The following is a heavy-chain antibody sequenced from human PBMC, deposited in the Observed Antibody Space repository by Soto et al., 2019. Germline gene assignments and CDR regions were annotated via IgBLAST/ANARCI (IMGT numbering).Heavy chain of an antibody. CDR3: ARGTTIFGVVISASNYGMDV. V-gene: IGHV1-69*13. Sequence: SVNVSCKASGGTFSSYAISWVRQAPGQGLEWMGGIIPIFGTANYAQKFQGRVTITADESTSTAYMELSSLRSEDTAVYYCARGTTIFGVVISASNYGMDVWGQGTTVTVSS. J-gene: IGHJ6*02. D-gene: IGHD3-3*01. CDR2: IIPIFGTA. CDR1: GGTFSSYA.